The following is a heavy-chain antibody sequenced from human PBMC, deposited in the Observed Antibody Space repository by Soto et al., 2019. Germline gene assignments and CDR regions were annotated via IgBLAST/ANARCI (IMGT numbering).Heavy chain of an antibody. CDR2: IDPNSGAT. CDR1: GYILTGYS. V-gene: IGHV1-2*02. CDR3: ARGYGSSPNMELRFGMDV. Sequence: QVYLVQSGAEVRRPGASVKVSCTAFGYILTGYSLHWVRQAPGQGLEWMGWIDPNSGATNSAESFHGRVSMTRDTSISAAYLELSSLRSDDTAVYYCARGYGSSPNMELRFGMDVWGQVTTISVSS. D-gene: IGHD5-18*01. J-gene: IGHJ6*02.